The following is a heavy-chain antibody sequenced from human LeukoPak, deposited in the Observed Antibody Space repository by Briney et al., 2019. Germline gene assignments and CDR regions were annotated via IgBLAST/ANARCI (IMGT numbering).Heavy chain of an antibody. CDR2: IIPIFGTA. J-gene: IGHJ4*02. Sequence: GASVKVSCKASGGTFSSYAIRWVRQAPGQGLEWMGRIIPIFGTANYAQKFQGRVTITTDESTSTAYMELSSLRSEDTAVYYCARDPSSGWYLEYYFDYWGQGTLVTVSS. CDR3: ARDPSSGWYLEYYFDY. V-gene: IGHV1-69*05. D-gene: IGHD6-19*01. CDR1: GGTFSSYA.